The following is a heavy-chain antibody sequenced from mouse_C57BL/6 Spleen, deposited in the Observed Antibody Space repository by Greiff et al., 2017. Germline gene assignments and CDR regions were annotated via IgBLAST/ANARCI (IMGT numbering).Heavy chain of an antibody. CDR3: ARGSGYYFAY. J-gene: IGHJ3*01. CDR2: ISNGVGST. CDR1: GFTFSDYY. Sequence: EVQVVESGGGLVQPGGSLKLSCAASGFTFSDYYMYWVRQTPEKRLEWVAYISNGVGSTYYPDTVKGRLTISRENAKNTLYLQMIRLKSEDTAMYYCARGSGYYFAYWGQGTLVTVSA. D-gene: IGHD3-2*02. V-gene: IGHV5-12*01.